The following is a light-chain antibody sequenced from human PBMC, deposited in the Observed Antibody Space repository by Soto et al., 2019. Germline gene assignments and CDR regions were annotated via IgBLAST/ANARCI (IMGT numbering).Light chain of an antibody. Sequence: QSALTQPASVSGSPGQSITISCTGSSSAVGSYRLVSWYQCHPGKAPKLIIYEGNKRPSGVSNRFSGSEPGNTASLTISGLQAEDEADYYCCSSAPSRTVVFGTGTKV. CDR2: EGN. J-gene: IGLJ1*01. CDR3: CSSAPSRTVV. CDR1: SSAVGSYRL. V-gene: IGLV2-23*01.